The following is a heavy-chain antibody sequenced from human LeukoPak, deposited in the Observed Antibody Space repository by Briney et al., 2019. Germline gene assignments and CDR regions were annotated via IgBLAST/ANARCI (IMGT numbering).Heavy chain of an antibody. CDR2: MNPNSGHT. CDR3: VVVAATPLPGWLDP. CDR1: GYTFTSYD. V-gene: IGHV1-8*03. Sequence: GASVKVSCKASGYTFTSYDINWVRQATGQGLEWMGWMNPNSGHTGYAQHFQGRVTITRNTSISTAYMELSSLRSEDTAVYHCVVVAATPLPGWLDPWGHGTLVTVSS. J-gene: IGHJ5*02. D-gene: IGHD2-15*01.